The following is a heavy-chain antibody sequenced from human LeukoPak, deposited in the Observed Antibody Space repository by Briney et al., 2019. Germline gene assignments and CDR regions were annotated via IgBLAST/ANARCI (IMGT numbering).Heavy chain of an antibody. J-gene: IGHJ6*02. V-gene: IGHV3-23*01. D-gene: IGHD1-26*01. Sequence: GASVKVSCKASGGTFSSYAMSWVRQAPGKGLEWVSAISGRGGSTYYADSVKGRFTISRDNSKNTLYVQMNSLRAEDTAVYYCASSGSYLAGNYYGMDVWGQGTTVTVSS. CDR2: ISGRGGST. CDR3: ASSGSYLAGNYYGMDV. CDR1: GGTFSSYA.